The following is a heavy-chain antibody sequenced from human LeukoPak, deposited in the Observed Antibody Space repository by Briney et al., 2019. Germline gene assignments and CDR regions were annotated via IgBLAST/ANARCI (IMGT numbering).Heavy chain of an antibody. D-gene: IGHD5-24*01. V-gene: IGHV4-39*07. CDR1: GGSISSSSYY. CDR2: IYYSGST. J-gene: IGHJ4*02. CDR3: ARVGRWLQPVDY. Sequence: SETLSLTCTVSGGSISSSSYYWGWIRQPPGKGLEWIGSIYYSGSTNYNPSLKSRVTISVDTSKNQFSLKLSSVTAADTAVYYCARVGRWLQPVDYWGQGTLVTVSS.